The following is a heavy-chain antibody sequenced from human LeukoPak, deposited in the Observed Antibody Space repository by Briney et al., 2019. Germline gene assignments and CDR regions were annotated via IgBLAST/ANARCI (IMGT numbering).Heavy chain of an antibody. V-gene: IGHV3-74*01. D-gene: IGHD4-23*01. J-gene: IGHJ4*02. Sequence: GVLRLSCAASGFTFISYWMNWVRQAPGKGLVWVSRIASDGSSTTYADSVKGRFSISRDNAKNTLYLQMNSLRVEDTAVYYCARGRPHGNDYWGQGTLVTVSS. CDR2: IASDGSST. CDR3: ARGRPHGNDY. CDR1: GFTFISYW.